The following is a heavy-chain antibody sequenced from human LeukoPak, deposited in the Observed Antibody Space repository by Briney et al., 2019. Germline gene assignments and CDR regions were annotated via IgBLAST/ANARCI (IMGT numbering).Heavy chain of an antibody. J-gene: IGHJ4*02. CDR1: GYTFTSYG. Sequence: ASVKVSCKASGYTFTSYGISWVRQAPGQGLEWMGWISAYNGNTNYAQKLQGRVTMTTDTSTSTAYLELRSLRSDDTAVYYCARALKGFDWFDYWGQGTLVTVSS. CDR2: ISAYNGNT. CDR3: ARALKGFDWFDY. D-gene: IGHD3-9*01. V-gene: IGHV1-18*01.